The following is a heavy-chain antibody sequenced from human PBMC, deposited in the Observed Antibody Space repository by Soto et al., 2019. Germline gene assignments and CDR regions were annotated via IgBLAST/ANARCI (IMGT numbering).Heavy chain of an antibody. CDR2: IKQDGSEK. J-gene: IGHJ4*02. CDR3: ATISGPDYYFDY. V-gene: IGHV3-7*02. Sequence: GGSLRLSCGASGITFRNYWMTWVRQAPGKGLEWVANIKQDGSEKYYVDSVKGRFTISRDNAKNSLYLQMNSLRAEDTAVYYCATISGPDYYFDYWGQGTLVTVSS. CDR1: GITFRNYW.